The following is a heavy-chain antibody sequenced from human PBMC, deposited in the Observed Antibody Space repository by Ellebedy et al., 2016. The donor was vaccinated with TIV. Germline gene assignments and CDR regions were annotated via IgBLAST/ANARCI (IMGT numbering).Heavy chain of an antibody. CDR3: AKGILKWLRLPVLTAFDI. J-gene: IGHJ3*02. Sequence: GESLKISCAASGFTFSSYGMHWVHQAPGKGLEWVAFIRYDGSNKYYADSVKGRFTISRDNSKNTLYLQMNSLRAEDTAVYYCAKGILKWLRLPVLTAFDIWGQGTMVTVSS. CDR1: GFTFSSYG. CDR2: IRYDGSNK. V-gene: IGHV3-30*02. D-gene: IGHD5-12*01.